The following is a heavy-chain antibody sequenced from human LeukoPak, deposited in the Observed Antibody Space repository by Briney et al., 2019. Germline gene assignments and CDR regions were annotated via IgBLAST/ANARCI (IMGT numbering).Heavy chain of an antibody. CDR1: GGSFSGYY. CDR2: INHSGST. D-gene: IGHD2-2*01. V-gene: IGHV4-34*01. Sequence: SETLSLTCAVYGGSFSGYYWSWIRQPPGKGLEWIGEINHSGSTSYNPSLKSRVTISVDTSKNQFSLKLSSVTAADTAVYYCARGGSRYCSSTSCYSPYHGMDVWGKGTTVTVSP. J-gene: IGHJ6*04. CDR3: ARGGSRYCSSTSCYSPYHGMDV.